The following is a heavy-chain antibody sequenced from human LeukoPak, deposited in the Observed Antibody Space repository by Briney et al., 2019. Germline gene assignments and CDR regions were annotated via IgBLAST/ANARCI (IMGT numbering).Heavy chain of an antibody. CDR1: GFTFSSYW. J-gene: IGHJ4*02. Sequence: GGSLRLSCAASGFTFSSYWMSWVRQAPGKGLEWVANIKQDGSEKYYVDSVKGRFTISRDYAKNSLYLQMNSLRAEDTAVYYCASGGDIVVVPAARHYFDYWGQGTLVTVSS. CDR2: IKQDGSEK. D-gene: IGHD2-2*01. CDR3: ASGGDIVVVPAARHYFDY. V-gene: IGHV3-7*01.